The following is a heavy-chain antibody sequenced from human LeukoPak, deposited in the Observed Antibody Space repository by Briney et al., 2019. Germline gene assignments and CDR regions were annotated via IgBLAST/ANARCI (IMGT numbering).Heavy chain of an antibody. CDR2: IYPDDSDA. J-gene: IGHJ4*02. CDR3: ARSSTAVDL. V-gene: IGHV5-51*01. Sequence: GESLKISCKGSGYSFTSYWIAWVRQMPGRGLESMGIIYPDDSDATYSPSFLGLVTISVDKSINTAYLQFHTLKASDTAMYYCARSSTAVDLWGQGTLVTVSS. D-gene: IGHD3/OR15-3a*01. CDR1: GYSFTSYW.